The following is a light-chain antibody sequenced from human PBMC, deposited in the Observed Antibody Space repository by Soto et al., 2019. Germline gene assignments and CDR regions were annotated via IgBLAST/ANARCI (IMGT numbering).Light chain of an antibody. CDR1: QSVLYSSDNKNY. CDR2: WAS. Sequence: DIVMTQSPDSLAVSLGERATINCKSSQSVLYSSDNKNYLAWYQQKAGQPPKLLISWASTRESGVPDRFSGSGSGTDFTLTISSLQAEDVAVYYCQQYYSAPPYTFGQGTKLDIK. J-gene: IGKJ2*01. CDR3: QQYYSAPPYT. V-gene: IGKV4-1*01.